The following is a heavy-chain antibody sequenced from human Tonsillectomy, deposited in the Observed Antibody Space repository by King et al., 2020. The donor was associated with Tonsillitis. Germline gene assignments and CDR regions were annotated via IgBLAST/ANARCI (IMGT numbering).Heavy chain of an antibody. CDR1: GFTFTDYW. D-gene: IGHD1-26*01. Sequence: VQLVESGGGLVQPGGSLRLSCEASGFTFTDYWMSWVRQAPGKGLEWGANIKPDGSDKYYVDSVKGRFTISKDDARNSVYLQMNSLRAEDTAIYYCARDGIDYWGQGTLVTVSS. J-gene: IGHJ4*02. CDR2: IKPDGSDK. V-gene: IGHV3-7*01. CDR3: ARDGIDY.